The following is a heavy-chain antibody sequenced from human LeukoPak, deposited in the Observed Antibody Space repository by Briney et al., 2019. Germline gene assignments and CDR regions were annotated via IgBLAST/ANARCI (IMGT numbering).Heavy chain of an antibody. J-gene: IGHJ6*03. CDR2: ISGSGDNT. V-gene: IGHV3-23*01. CDR3: ARSLRVRGVPDYMDV. CDR1: GFTFNNYG. Sequence: GGTLRLSCGASGFTFNNYGMNWVRQAPGKGLEWVSAISGSGDNTYYADIVKGRFTISRDNSKNIVFLQMNSVRAEDTAVYYCARSLRVRGVPDYMDVWGRGTTVTVSS. D-gene: IGHD3-10*01.